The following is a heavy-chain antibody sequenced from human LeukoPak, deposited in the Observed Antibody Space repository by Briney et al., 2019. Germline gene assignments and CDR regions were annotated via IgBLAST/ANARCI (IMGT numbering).Heavy chain of an antibody. CDR1: RFTFSNYW. Sequence: GGSLRLSCAAPRFTFSNYWMIWVRQAPGKGLEWVANIKEDGSEKYYVDSVKGRFTISRDNAKNSLYLQMNSLRDEDTAVYYCGRQYCSGGSCYSAFDVWGQGTMVTVSS. D-gene: IGHD2-15*01. CDR2: IKEDGSEK. CDR3: GRQYCSGGSCYSAFDV. J-gene: IGHJ3*01. V-gene: IGHV3-7*04.